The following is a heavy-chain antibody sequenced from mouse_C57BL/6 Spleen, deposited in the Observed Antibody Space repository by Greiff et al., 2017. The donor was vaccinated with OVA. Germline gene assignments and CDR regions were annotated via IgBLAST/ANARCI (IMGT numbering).Heavy chain of an antibody. V-gene: IGHV2-4*01. D-gene: IGHD2-4*01. CDR1: GFSLTSYG. J-gene: IGHJ4*01. Sequence: VQGVESGPGLVQPSQSLSITCTVSGFSLTSYGVHWVRQPPGKGLEWLGVIWSGGSTDYNAAFISRLSISKDNSKSQVFFKMNSLQADDTAIYYCATSSIYYDYDGYAMDYWGQGTSVTVSS. CDR3: ATSSIYYDYDGYAMDY. CDR2: IWSGGST.